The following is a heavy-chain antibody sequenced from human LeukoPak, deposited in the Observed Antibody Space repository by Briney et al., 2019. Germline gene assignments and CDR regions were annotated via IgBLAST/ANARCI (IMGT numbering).Heavy chain of an antibody. CDR3: ARGRGYYGSGGYSYYFDY. CDR2: INHSGST. D-gene: IGHD3-10*01. J-gene: IGHJ4*02. Sequence: SETLSLTCAVSGGSFSGYYWSWIPQPPGKGLEWIGEINHSGSTNFNPSLKSRVTISVDTAKYQFSLKLSSVTAADTAVYYCARGRGYYGSGGYSYYFDYWGQGTLVTVSS. CDR1: GGSFSGYY. V-gene: IGHV4-34*01.